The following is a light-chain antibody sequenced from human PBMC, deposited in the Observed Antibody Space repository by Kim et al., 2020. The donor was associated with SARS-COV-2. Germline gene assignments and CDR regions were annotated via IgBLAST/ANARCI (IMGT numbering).Light chain of an antibody. Sequence: PGERVTLSCRASQSVSSSYLTWYQQKPGQAPRLLIYGASTRATGIPARFSGSGSGTDFTLTINSLQPEDFAVYYCQQDYNLPPSFGGGTKV. CDR2: GAS. J-gene: IGKJ4*01. V-gene: IGKV3D-7*01. CDR3: QQDYNLPPS. CDR1: QSVSSSY.